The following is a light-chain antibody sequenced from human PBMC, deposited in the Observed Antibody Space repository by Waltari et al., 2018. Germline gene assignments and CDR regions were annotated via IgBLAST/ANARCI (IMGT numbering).Light chain of an antibody. CDR2: AAS. Sequence: DIQMTQPPSSLSASVGDRVTITCRASQSISSYLNWYQQKPGKAPKLLIYAASSLQSGVPSRFSGSGSGTDFTLTISSLQPEDFATYYCQQGYSTLWTFGQGTKLEIK. J-gene: IGKJ2*01. CDR1: QSISSY. V-gene: IGKV1-39*01. CDR3: QQGYSTLWT.